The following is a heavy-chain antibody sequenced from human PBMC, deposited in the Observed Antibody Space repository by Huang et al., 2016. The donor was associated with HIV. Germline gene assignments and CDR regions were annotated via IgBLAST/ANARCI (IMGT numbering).Heavy chain of an antibody. J-gene: IGHJ4*02. D-gene: IGHD6-25*01. V-gene: IGHV2-5*01. CDR3: AHSTDASAATFYFDF. CDR1: GFSLTTTGGG. CDR2: IYSNGDG. Sequence: QITLRESGPALVTPTQTLTLTCTFSGFSLTTTGGGVGWIRQPPGQAVEWLAFIYSNGDGRYSPSLSCRLTITKDTSKKPVVLTMTNMDPVDTATYYCAHSTDASAATFYFDFWGQGTLVAVSS.